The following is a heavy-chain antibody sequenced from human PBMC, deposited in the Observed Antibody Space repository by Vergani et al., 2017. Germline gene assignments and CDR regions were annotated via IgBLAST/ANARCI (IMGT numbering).Heavy chain of an antibody. Sequence: QVQLPQWGPGLVTPSGTLSLTCAVYGGSISSDNWWNWVRQAPGKGLQWIGEIHRSRSTNYNPSLRRRVTISVDTSKNQFSLKLSSVTAADTAVYYCAREGGYYQRGWFDPWGQGTLVTVSS. D-gene: IGHD3-22*01. V-gene: IGHV4-4*02. CDR1: GGSISSDNW. J-gene: IGHJ5*02. CDR3: AREGGYYQRGWFDP. CDR2: IHRSRST.